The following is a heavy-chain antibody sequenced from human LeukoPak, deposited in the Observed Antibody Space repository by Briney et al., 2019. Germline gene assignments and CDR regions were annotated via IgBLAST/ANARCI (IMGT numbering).Heavy chain of an antibody. D-gene: IGHD6-13*01. V-gene: IGHV1-2*02. CDR3: ARASPYDSSSPYYFDY. CDR1: GYTFTGYY. J-gene: IGHJ4*02. CDR2: INPNSGGT. Sequence: ASVKVSCKASGYTFTGYYMHWVRQAPGQGLEWMGWINPNSGGTNYAQKFQGRVTMTRDTSISTAYMELSRLKSDDTAVYYCARASPYDSSSPYYFDYWGQGTLVTVSS.